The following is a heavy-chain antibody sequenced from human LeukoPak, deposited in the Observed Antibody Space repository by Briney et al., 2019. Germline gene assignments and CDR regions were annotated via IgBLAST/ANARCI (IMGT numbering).Heavy chain of an antibody. CDR3: AIQSNTLIYPRQFAS. J-gene: IGHJ4*02. CDR2: MYHSGST. Sequence: PSETLSLTXAVSGYSISSGSYWGWIRQPPGKGLEYIGSMYHSGSTYYNPSLKSRVTISVDTSKNQFSLNLRSVTAADTAVYYCAIQSNTLIYPRQFASWGQGTQVTVSS. CDR1: GYSISSGSY. D-gene: IGHD2-8*01. V-gene: IGHV4-38-2*01.